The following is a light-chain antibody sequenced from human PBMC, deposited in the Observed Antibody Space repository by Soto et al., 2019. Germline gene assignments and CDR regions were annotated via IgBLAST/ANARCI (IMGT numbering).Light chain of an antibody. J-gene: IGKJ1*01. CDR2: DAS. CDR3: QQYSSYSAWT. V-gene: IGKV1-5*01. Sequence: DIQMTQSPSTLSASIGDRVTITCRASQSISNWLAWHQQKPGKAPKLLIFDASSLQSGVPPRFSGTGSGTEFTLTIRSLQPDDIATYYCQQYSSYSAWTFGEGTKVDIK. CDR1: QSISNW.